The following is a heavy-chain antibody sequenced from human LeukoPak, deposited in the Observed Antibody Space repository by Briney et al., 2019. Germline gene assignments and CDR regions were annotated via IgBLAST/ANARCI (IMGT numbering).Heavy chain of an antibody. CDR2: IRSKAYGGTT. D-gene: IGHD3-9*01. J-gene: IGHJ4*02. CDR1: GFTFSDYT. Sequence: TGGSLRLSCAASGFTFSDYTMYWVRQAPGKGLEWGGFIRSKAYGGTTEYAASVKGRFTISRDDSKSIGYLQMNSLKTEDTAVYYCTREGYDILTGYYAPFDYWGQGTLVTVSS. CDR3: TREGYDILTGYYAPFDY. V-gene: IGHV3-49*04.